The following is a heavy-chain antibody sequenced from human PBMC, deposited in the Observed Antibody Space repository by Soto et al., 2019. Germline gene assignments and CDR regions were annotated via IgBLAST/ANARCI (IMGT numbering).Heavy chain of an antibody. CDR2: INPNSGGT. CDR1: GYTFTGYY. V-gene: IGHV1-2*04. J-gene: IGHJ4*02. D-gene: IGHD5-12*01. Sequence: GASVKVSCKASGYTFTGYYMHWVRQAPGQGLEWMGWINPNSGGTNYAQKFQGWVTMTRDTSISTAYMELSRLRSDDTAVYYCARGGGYDYEVRPPFDYWGQGPLVTVSS. CDR3: ARGGGYDYEVRPPFDY.